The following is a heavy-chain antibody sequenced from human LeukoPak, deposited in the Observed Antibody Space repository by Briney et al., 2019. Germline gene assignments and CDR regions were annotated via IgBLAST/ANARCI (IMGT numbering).Heavy chain of an antibody. CDR2: IKQDGSEK. Sequence: PGGSLGLSCAASGFTFSSYWMSWVRQAPGKGLEWVANIKQDGSEKYYVDSVKGRFTISRDNSKNTLYLQMNSLRAEDTAVYYCARVLTGGYYYYGMDVWGQGTTVTVSS. J-gene: IGHJ6*02. D-gene: IGHD3-9*01. V-gene: IGHV3-7*01. CDR3: ARVLTGGYYYYGMDV. CDR1: GFTFSSYW.